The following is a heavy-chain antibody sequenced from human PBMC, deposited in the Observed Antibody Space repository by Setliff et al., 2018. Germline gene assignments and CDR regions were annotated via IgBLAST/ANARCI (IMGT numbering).Heavy chain of an antibody. V-gene: IGHV4-4*02. CDR3: ARSSYSGSYLNV. CDR2: IYHSGST. D-gene: IGHD1-26*01. CDR1: GDSFSSSNW. J-gene: IGHJ6*02. Sequence: KTSETLSLTCAVSGDSFSSSNWWNWVRQPPGKGLEWIGEIYHSGSTKYNPSLKSRVTISVDKSKNQFSLKLSSVTAADTAVYYCARSSYSGSYLNVWGQGTTVTVSS.